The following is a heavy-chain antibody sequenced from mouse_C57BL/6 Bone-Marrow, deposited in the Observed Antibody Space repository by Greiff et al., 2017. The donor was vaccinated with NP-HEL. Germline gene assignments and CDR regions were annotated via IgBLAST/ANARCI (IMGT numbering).Heavy chain of an antibody. CDR2: IDPSDSYT. J-gene: IGHJ4*01. D-gene: IGHD1-1*01. Sequence: QVQLQQPGAELVMPGASVKLSCKASGYTFTSYWMHWVKQRPGQGLEWIGEIDPSDSYTNYNQKFKGKSTLTVDKSSSTAYMQLSSLTSEDSAVYYCARSSIYYYGSSYRDYAMDYWGQGTSVTVSS. CDR3: ARSSIYYYGSSYRDYAMDY. V-gene: IGHV1-69*01. CDR1: GYTFTSYW.